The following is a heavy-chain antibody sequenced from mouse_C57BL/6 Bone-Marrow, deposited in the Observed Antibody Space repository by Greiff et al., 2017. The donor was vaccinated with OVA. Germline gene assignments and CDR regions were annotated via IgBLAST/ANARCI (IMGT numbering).Heavy chain of an antibody. CDR1: GFTFSSYG. CDR3: ARIPPYYYASYYFDD. V-gene: IGHV5-6*01. CDR2: ISSGGSYT. D-gene: IGHD1-1*01. J-gene: IGHJ2*01. Sequence: EVQRVESGGDLVKPGGSLKLSCAASGFTFSSYGMSWVRQTPDKRLEWVATISSGGSYTYYPDSVKGRFTISRDNAKNTLYLQLSSLKSEDTAMYYCARIPPYYYASYYFDDWGQGTTLTVSS.